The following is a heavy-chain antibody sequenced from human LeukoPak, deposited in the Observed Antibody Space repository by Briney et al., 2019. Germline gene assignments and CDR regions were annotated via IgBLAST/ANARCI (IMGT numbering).Heavy chain of an antibody. CDR2: INPSGGST. CDR3: ARAEYYYDSSGTPLPSWFDP. D-gene: IGHD3-22*01. J-gene: IGHJ5*02. V-gene: IGHV1-46*01. CDR1: GYTFTSYY. Sequence: ASVKVSCKASGYTFTSYYMHWVRQAPGQGLEWMGIINPSGGSTSYAQKFQGRVTMTRDTSTSTVYMELSSLRSEDTAVYYCARAEYYYDSSGTPLPSWFDPWGQGTLVTVSS.